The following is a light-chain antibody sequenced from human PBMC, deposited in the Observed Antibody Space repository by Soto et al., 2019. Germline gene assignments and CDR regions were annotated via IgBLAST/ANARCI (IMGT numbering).Light chain of an antibody. J-gene: IGLJ1*01. CDR3: SSYAGSNNFV. V-gene: IGLV2-8*01. CDR1: SSDVGGYKF. Sequence: QSVLTQPPSPSGSPGQSVTISCTGNSSDVGGYKFVSWYQQHPGKAPKLMIYEVSKRPSGVPDRFSGSKSGNTASLTVSGLQAEDEADYYCSSYAGSNNFVFGTGTKVTVL. CDR2: EVS.